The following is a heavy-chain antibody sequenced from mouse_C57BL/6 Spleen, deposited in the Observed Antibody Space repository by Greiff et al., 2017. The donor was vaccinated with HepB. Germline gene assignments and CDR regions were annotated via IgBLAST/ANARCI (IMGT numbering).Heavy chain of an antibody. J-gene: IGHJ3*01. V-gene: IGHV14-3*01. CDR3: ARGEAYYSNSEVAY. Sequence: DVQLQESVAELVRPGASVKLSCTASGFNIKNTYMHWVKQRPEQGLERTGRIDPATGNTKSAPKFQGKATKTADTSSNTAYLQLSSLTSEDTASYYWARGEAYYSNSEVAYWGQGDLVTVAA. CDR2: IDPATGNT. D-gene: IGHD2-5*01. CDR1: GFNIKNTY.